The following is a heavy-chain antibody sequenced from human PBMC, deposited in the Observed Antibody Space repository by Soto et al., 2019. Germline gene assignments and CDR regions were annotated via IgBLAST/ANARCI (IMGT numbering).Heavy chain of an antibody. Sequence: QVQLVQSGTEVKKPGSSVKVSCQASGGAFNSFSISWVRQAPGQGLEWMGGIIPIFDTSYYTQKFQGRISITVDESTSTAYMDLSSLRSEDTAVYYCASGTITDVYSYPMDVWGQGTTVTVSS. CDR3: ASGTITDVYSYPMDV. J-gene: IGHJ6*02. V-gene: IGHV1-69*01. CDR2: IIPIFDTS. D-gene: IGHD1-20*01. CDR1: GGAFNSFS.